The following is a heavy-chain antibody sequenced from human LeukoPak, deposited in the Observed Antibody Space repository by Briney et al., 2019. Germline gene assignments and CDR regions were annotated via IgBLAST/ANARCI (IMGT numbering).Heavy chain of an antibody. CDR2: ISYDGSNK. CDR1: GFTFSSYW. Sequence: PGGSLRLSCAASGFTFSSYWMSWVRQAPGKGLEWVAVISYDGSNKYYADSVKGRFTISRDNSKNTLYLQMNSLRAEDTAVYYCAKVGSSSWPRYYYYYMDVWGKGTTVTVSS. V-gene: IGHV3-30-3*01. J-gene: IGHJ6*03. D-gene: IGHD6-13*01. CDR3: AKVGSSSWPRYYYYYMDV.